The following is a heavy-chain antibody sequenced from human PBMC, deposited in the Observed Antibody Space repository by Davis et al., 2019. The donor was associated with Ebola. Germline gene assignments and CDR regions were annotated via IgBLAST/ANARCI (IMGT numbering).Heavy chain of an antibody. CDR1: GFTFSSYA. D-gene: IGHD4-23*01. V-gene: IGHV3-23*01. J-gene: IGHJ4*02. CDR2: ISGSGGST. Sequence: GESLKISCAASGFTFSSYAMSWVRQAPGKGLEWVSAISGSGGSTYYADSVKGRFTISRDNSKNTLYLQMNSLRAEDTAVYYCAKHPGAMTMVVSWDFDYWGQGTLVTVSS. CDR3: AKHPGAMTMVVSWDFDY.